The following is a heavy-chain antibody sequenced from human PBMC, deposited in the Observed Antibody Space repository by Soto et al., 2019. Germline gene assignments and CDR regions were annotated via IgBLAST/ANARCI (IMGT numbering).Heavy chain of an antibody. CDR2: VHPGSGSA. Sequence: ASVKVSCKASGYTFTRYGISWVRQAPGQGLEWLGFVHPGSGSANYAQKFQGRVSMTRDTSMSTVYLELSRLRSEDTAMYYCARDSEGTSSLTHYWGQGTLVTVSS. CDR3: ARDSEGTSSLTHY. D-gene: IGHD6-6*01. J-gene: IGHJ4*02. V-gene: IGHV1-18*01. CDR1: GYTFTRYG.